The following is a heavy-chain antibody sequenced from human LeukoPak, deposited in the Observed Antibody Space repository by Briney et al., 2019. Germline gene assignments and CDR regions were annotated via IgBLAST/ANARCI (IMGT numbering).Heavy chain of an antibody. V-gene: IGHV3-7*04. CDR2: IKQDGSET. D-gene: IGHD6-19*01. J-gene: IGHJ4*02. CDR1: GFTFNRYW. Sequence: GGSLRLSCAASGFTFNRYWMNWVRQAPGKGLEWVATIKQDGSETLYVDSVKGRFTISRDNAKNSLYLQMDSLRVEDTAMYYCSGGRGWLTDYWGQGAQVTVSS. CDR3: SGGRGWLTDY.